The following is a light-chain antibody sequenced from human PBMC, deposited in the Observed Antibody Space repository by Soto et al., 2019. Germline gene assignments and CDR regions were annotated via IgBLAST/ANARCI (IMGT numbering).Light chain of an antibody. CDR1: SSDVGGYNY. CDR3: SSYTNGGTSV. J-gene: IGLJ1*01. V-gene: IGLV2-14*01. CDR2: DVS. Sequence: QSVLTQPASVSGSPGRSITISCTGTSSDVGGYNYVSWYQQYPGKAPKLMIYDVSSRPSGVSNRFSGSKSGNTASLTISGLQAGDEADYYCSSYTNGGTSVFGTGTKVTVL.